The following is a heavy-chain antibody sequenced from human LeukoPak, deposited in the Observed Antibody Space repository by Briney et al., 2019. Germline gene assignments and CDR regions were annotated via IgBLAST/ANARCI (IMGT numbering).Heavy chain of an antibody. CDR2: ISAYNGNT. J-gene: IGHJ4*02. Sequence: GASVKVSCKASGYTXNIYGISGVRQAPGQGLEWIGWISAYNGNTQYAQKFQGRVTMTADTSTSTAYMELRSLRSDDTAVYYCARAGYSYGYIGYFDYWGQGTLVTVSS. D-gene: IGHD5-18*01. CDR1: GYTXNIYG. CDR3: ARAGYSYGYIGYFDY. V-gene: IGHV1-18*01.